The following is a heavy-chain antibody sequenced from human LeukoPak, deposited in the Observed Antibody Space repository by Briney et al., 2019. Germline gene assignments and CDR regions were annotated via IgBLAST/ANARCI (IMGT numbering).Heavy chain of an antibody. CDR3: ASTSGYYYYFDY. CDR1: GYRFTNYW. D-gene: IGHD3-22*01. Sequence: GESLKISCKGSGYRFTNYWIGWVRQMPGKGLEWMGIIYPGNSKTIYSPSFQGQVTISADKSITTAYLQWSSLKASDTAMYYCASTSGYYYYFDYWGQGTLVTVSS. V-gene: IGHV5-51*01. J-gene: IGHJ4*02. CDR2: IYPGNSKT.